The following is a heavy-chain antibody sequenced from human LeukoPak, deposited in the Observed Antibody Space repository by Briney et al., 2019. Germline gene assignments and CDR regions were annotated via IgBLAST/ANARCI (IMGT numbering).Heavy chain of an antibody. V-gene: IGHV3-48*01. J-gene: IGHJ4*02. CDR2: INSDTYSNTI. CDR1: GFTLSTYS. CDR3: ARDLGGQWLTPGWIFDY. Sequence: PGGSLRLSCAASGFTLSTYSMNWVRQAPGKGLEWISYINSDTYSNTIHYADTVKGRFTISRDNSKNTLYLQMNSLRAEDTAVYYCARDLGGQWLTPGWIFDYWGQGTLVTVSS. D-gene: IGHD6-19*01.